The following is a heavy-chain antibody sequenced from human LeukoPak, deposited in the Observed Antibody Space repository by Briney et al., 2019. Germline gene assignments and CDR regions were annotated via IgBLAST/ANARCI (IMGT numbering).Heavy chain of an antibody. CDR3: SVWGSYRYTGEY. CDR1: GFTFSSYS. Sequence: GGSLRLSCAASGFTFSSYSMNWVRQAPGNGLEWVSSISSSSSYINYADSVKGRFTTSRDNAKNSLYLQMNSLRAEDTAVYYCSVWGSYRYTGEYWGQGTLVTVSS. V-gene: IGHV3-21*01. J-gene: IGHJ4*02. CDR2: ISSSSSYI. D-gene: IGHD3-16*02.